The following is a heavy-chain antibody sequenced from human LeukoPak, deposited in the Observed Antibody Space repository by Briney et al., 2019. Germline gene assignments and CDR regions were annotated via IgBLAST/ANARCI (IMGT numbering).Heavy chain of an antibody. CDR1: GGSITSGGYS. CDR2: IYHSGST. D-gene: IGHD4-17*01. Sequence: SQTLSLTCAVSGGSITSGGYSWRWIRQPRGKGLERIGYIYHSGSTYYNPSLQSRVTISVDRSNNHFSLGLSSVTAADTAVYFCARGRGTTVTKTFGNWGQGTLVTVSS. V-gene: IGHV4-30-2*01. J-gene: IGHJ4*02. CDR3: ARGRGTTVTKTFGN.